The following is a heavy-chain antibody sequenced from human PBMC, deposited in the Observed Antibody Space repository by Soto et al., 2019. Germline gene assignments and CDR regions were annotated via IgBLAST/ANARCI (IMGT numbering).Heavy chain of an antibody. V-gene: IGHV1-69*06. CDR3: ARSSRDSSTYYYIY. CDR2: IIPIFGTA. Sequence: QVQLVQSGPEVKKPGSSVKVSCKASGGTFSNYAINWVRQAPGQGLEWMGGIIPIFGTANYAQKFQGRVTITADKSTSTAYMELSSLRSDDTAVYYCARSSRDSSTYYYIYWGQGTLVTVSS. CDR1: GGTFSNYA. D-gene: IGHD3-22*01. J-gene: IGHJ4*02.